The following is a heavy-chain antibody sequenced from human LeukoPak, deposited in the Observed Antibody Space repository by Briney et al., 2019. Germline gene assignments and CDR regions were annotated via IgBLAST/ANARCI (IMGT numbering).Heavy chain of an antibody. CDR1: GFTFSSYG. CDR2: ISYDGSNK. CDR3: ARDPSLGYFDY. Sequence: GGSLRLSCAASGFTFSSYGMHWVRQAPGKGLEWVAVISYDGSNKYYADSVKGRFTISRDNSKNTLYLQMNSLRAEDTAVYYCARDPSLGYFDYWGQGTLVTVSS. J-gene: IGHJ4*02. V-gene: IGHV3-30*03.